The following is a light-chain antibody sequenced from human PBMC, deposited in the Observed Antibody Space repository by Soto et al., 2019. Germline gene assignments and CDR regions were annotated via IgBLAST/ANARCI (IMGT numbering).Light chain of an antibody. Sequence: EIVLTQSPGTLSLSPGERATLSCRASQSFSSTYLAWYQQKPGQAPRLLIYGASSRATGIPDRFSGSGSGTEFTLTVSSLQSEDFAVYYCQQYIKWPITFGQGTRLEI. J-gene: IGKJ5*01. CDR3: QQYIKWPIT. V-gene: IGKV3-20*01. CDR2: GAS. CDR1: QSFSSTY.